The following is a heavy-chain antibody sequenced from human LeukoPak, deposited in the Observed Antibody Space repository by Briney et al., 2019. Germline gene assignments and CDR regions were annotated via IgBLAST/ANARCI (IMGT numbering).Heavy chain of an antibody. D-gene: IGHD1-1*01. Sequence: GASVKVSCKASGYTFPSYDINWVRQATGQGLDRVGWMNPNSGNTGYAQKFQGRVTMTRDMSTRTVYMELSSLRSEDTAVYYCARETQYNQAEDYWGQGTLVTVSS. J-gene: IGHJ4*02. V-gene: IGHV1-8*01. CDR1: GYTFPSYD. CDR2: MNPNSGNT. CDR3: ARETQYNQAEDY.